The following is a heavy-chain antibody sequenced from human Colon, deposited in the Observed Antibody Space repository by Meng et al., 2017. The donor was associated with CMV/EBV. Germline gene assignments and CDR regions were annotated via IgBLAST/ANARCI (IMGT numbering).Heavy chain of an antibody. CDR2: ISTYDGKT. CDR1: GYPFTTYG. Sequence: KVSCKASGYPFTTYGISWARQAPGQGLEWMAWISTYDGKTDYAQKFQGRVTLTTDASTTTTYMELRGLTSDDTALYYCSRDQSSGFGSDYWGQGTLVTVSS. D-gene: IGHD3-10*01. CDR3: SRDQSSGFGSDY. V-gene: IGHV1-18*01. J-gene: IGHJ4*02.